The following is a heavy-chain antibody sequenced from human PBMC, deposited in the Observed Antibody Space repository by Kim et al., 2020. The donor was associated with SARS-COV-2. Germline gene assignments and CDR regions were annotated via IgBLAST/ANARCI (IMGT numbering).Heavy chain of an antibody. Sequence: GGSLRLSCEGSGFTFSRYAISWVRQAPGRGPEWVASVNNGGNPYYADSVQGRFTVSRDNARNTLYLQMDRLRAEDTALYYCAKDHESSGWPTFDYWGQGT. J-gene: IGHJ4*02. D-gene: IGHD3-22*01. V-gene: IGHV3-23*01. CDR3: AKDHESSGWPTFDY. CDR1: GFTFSRYA. CDR2: VNNGGNP.